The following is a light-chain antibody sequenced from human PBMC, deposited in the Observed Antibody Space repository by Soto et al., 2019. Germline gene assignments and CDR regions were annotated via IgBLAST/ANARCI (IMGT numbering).Light chain of an antibody. Sequence: EIVMTQSPATLSVSPGERATLSCRASQSVSGNLAWYQQKPGQAPRLLIYGASTRATGIPARFSGSGTGTAFTLTISSLQSADVSVYYCQQYNNWPPLTFGGGTKVEIK. CDR3: QQYNNWPPLT. V-gene: IGKV3D-15*01. J-gene: IGKJ4*01. CDR1: QSVSGN. CDR2: GAS.